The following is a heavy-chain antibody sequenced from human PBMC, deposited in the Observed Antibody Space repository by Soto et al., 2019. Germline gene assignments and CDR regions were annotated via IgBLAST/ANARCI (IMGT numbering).Heavy chain of an antibody. Sequence: QVQLVQSGAEVKKPGSSVKVSCKASGGTFSSYAISWVRQAPGQGLEWMGGIIPIFGTANYAQKFQGRVTITADESTSTAYMERSSLRSEDTAVYYCARLGVEMAPTGGGGARDYGGQGTLVPVSS. CDR2: IIPIFGTA. V-gene: IGHV1-69*01. J-gene: IGHJ4*02. CDR1: GGTFSSYA. CDR3: ARLGVEMAPTGGGGARDY. D-gene: IGHD3-10*01.